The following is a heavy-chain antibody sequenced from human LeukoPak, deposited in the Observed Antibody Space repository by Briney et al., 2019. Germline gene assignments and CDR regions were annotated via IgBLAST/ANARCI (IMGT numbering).Heavy chain of an antibody. V-gene: IGHV3-20*04. CDR2: IKWDGGRT. CDR3: ARGSGSSWYFYFDY. Sequence: PGGSLRLSREASGFSFPYGMSWVRQAPGKGLEWVSGIKWDGGRTGYADSVKGRFTISRDNAKNSVYLQMNSLRAEDTALYYCARGSGSSWYFYFDYWGQGTLVTVSS. J-gene: IGHJ4*02. CDR1: GFSFPYG. D-gene: IGHD6-13*01.